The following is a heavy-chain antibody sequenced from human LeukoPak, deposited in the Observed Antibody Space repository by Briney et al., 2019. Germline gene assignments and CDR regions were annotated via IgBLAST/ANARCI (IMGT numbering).Heavy chain of an antibody. CDR2: ISYSGST. Sequence: SETLSLTCTVSGVSISTYSWSWIRQPPGKGLEWIGYISYSGSTSYNPSLRSRVTISVDTSKNQFSLKLSSVTAADTAVYFCARPKRGDSTSWYVDFWGQGTLVTVSS. V-gene: IGHV4-59*12. J-gene: IGHJ4*02. D-gene: IGHD6-13*01. CDR1: GVSISTYS. CDR3: ARPKRGDSTSWYVDF.